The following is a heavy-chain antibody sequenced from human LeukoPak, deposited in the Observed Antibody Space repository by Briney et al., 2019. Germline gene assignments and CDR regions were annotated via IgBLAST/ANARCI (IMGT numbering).Heavy chain of an antibody. V-gene: IGHV3-30-3*01. D-gene: IGHD5-12*01. Sequence: GGSLRLSCAPSGFTFSSYAMHWVRQAPGKGLEWVAVIPYDGSNKYYADSVKGRFTISRDNSKSTLYVQMNSLRADDTAVYYCAREAYSGYEGTLPYWGQGTLVTVSS. CDR1: GFTFSSYA. CDR2: IPYDGSNK. CDR3: AREAYSGYEGTLPY. J-gene: IGHJ4*02.